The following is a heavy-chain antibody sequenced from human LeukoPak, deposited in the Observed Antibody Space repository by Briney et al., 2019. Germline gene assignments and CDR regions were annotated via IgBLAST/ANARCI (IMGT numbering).Heavy chain of an antibody. Sequence: SVMVSCKASGYTFTSYYMHWVRQAPGQGLEWMGVINPRGANKGYGQKFQGRVTMTRDTSTSTVYMELSSLRSEDTAVYYCARGPAAASFDYWGQGALVTVCS. CDR1: GYTFTSYY. CDR3: ARGPAAASFDY. CDR2: INPRGANK. D-gene: IGHD6-25*01. J-gene: IGHJ4*02. V-gene: IGHV1-46*01.